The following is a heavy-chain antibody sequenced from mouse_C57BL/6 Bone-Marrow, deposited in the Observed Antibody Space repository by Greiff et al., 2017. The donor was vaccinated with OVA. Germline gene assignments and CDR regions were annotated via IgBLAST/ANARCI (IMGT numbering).Heavy chain of an antibody. Sequence: VQLQESGAELVKPGASVKMSCKASGYTFTTYPIEWMKQTHGKSLEWIGNFHPYNDDTKYNEKFKGKATLTVEKSSSTVYLELSRLTSDDSAVYYCARPGDYDGDWCAYWGQGTLVTVSA. CDR2: FHPYNDDT. D-gene: IGHD2-4*01. CDR1: GYTFTTYP. J-gene: IGHJ3*01. V-gene: IGHV1-47*01. CDR3: ARPGDYDGDWCAY.